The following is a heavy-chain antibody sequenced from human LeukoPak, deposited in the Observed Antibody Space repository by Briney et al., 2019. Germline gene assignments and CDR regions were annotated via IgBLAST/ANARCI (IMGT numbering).Heavy chain of an antibody. CDR2: ISDSGANT. D-gene: IGHD3/OR15-3a*01. CDR3: AKRGVVIRVILVGFHKEAYYFES. V-gene: IGHV3-23*01. J-gene: IGHJ4*02. CDR1: GITLSNYG. Sequence: GGSLRLSCAVSGITLSNYGMSWVRQAPGKGLEWVAGISDSGANTKYADSVKGRFTISRGNPKNTLYLQMNSLRAEDTAVYFCAKRGVVIRVILVGFHKEAYYFESWGQGALVTVSS.